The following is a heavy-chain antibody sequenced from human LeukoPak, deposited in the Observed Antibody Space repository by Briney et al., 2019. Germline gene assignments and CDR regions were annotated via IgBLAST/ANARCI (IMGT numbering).Heavy chain of an antibody. CDR1: EFSVGSNY. CDR2: ITSSSIYK. V-gene: IGHV3-21*01. D-gene: IGHD3-10*01. Sequence: GGSLRLSCAASEFSVGSNYMTWVRQAPGKGLEWVSSITSSSIYKYYADSMKGRFTISRDNAKNSLYLQMDSLRAEDTAVYYCARDGITMRILEYWGQGTLVTVSS. CDR3: ARDGITMRILEY. J-gene: IGHJ4*02.